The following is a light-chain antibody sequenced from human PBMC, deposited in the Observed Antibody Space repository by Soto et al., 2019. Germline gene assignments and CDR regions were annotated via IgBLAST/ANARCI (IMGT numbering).Light chain of an antibody. CDR3: QQYSDYIT. CDR1: QSISSW. J-gene: IGKJ5*01. CDR2: ATS. V-gene: IGKV1-5*01. Sequence: IHMNHYRSALSACVGYIVTMTCRASQSISSWLAWYQQKPGKAPKLLIYATSTLESGVPSRFSGSGSETEFTLTVSRLQTDDSATYYCQQYSDYITFGQGTRLETK.